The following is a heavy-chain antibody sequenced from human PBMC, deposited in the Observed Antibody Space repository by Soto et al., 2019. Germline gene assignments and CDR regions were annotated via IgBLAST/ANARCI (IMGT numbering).Heavy chain of an antibody. V-gene: IGHV3-48*01. J-gene: IGHJ4*02. CDR1: GFTFSSYS. Sequence: GGSLRLSCGASGFTFSSYSMNWVRQAPGKGLEWVAYITRSSSPIYYADSVKGRFTISRDNARNSLYLQMNRLRVEDTAVYFCTRDPHALDFWGQGTLVTLSS. D-gene: IGHD2-2*01. CDR2: ITRSSSPI. CDR3: TRDPHALDF.